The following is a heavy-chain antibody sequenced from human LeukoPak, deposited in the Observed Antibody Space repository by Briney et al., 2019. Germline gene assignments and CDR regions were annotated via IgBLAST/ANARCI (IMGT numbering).Heavy chain of an antibody. Sequence: GASVKVSCKASGYTFTSYGISWVRQAPGQGLEWMGWISAYNGNTNYAQELQGRVTMTTDTSTSTAYMELRSLRSDDTAVYYCAREPNWNDEKTFDYWGQGTLVTVSS. CDR3: AREPNWNDEKTFDY. CDR1: GYTFTSYG. D-gene: IGHD1-1*01. V-gene: IGHV1-18*01. J-gene: IGHJ4*02. CDR2: ISAYNGNT.